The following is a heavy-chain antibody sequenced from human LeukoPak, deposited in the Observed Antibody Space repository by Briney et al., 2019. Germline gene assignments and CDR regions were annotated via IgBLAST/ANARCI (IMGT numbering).Heavy chain of an antibody. CDR2: INDVNVDI. CDR3: ARDGSGRVHFDY. J-gene: IGHJ4*02. Sequence: GSVKVSCKASGYTLTTYTMHWVRQAPGQSLEWMGWINDVNVDIKYSQKFQGRVTFTRDTFANTAYMELSSLKSEDTAVYYCARDGSGRVHFDYWGQGTLVTVSS. CDR1: GYTLTTYT. D-gene: IGHD3-10*01. V-gene: IGHV1-3*01.